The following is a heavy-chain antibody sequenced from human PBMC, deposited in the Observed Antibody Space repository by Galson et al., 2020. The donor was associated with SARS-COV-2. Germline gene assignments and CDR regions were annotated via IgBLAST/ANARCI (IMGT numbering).Heavy chain of an antibody. CDR3: AGRVAGAGSLHI. CDR1: GDSVSSNSAA. CDR2: PYYRSQWST. J-gene: IGHJ3*02. V-gene: IGHV6-1*01. Sequence: SQTLSLTCAISGDSVSSNSAAWNWIRQSPSRGLEWLGRPYYRSQWSTDYAVSVKSRITINPDTSKNQFPLQLNSVTPEDTAIYYCAGRVAGAGSLHIWGQGTMVIVSS. D-gene: IGHD6-13*01.